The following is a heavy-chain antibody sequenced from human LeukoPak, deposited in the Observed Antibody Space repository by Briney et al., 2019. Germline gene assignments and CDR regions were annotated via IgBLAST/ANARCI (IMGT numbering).Heavy chain of an antibody. CDR3: AKNGGGLGY. CDR1: GFPFSSYS. D-gene: IGHD2-8*01. V-gene: IGHV3-23*01. CDR2: ISGDSSRK. J-gene: IGHJ4*02. Sequence: GGSLRLSCAASGFPFSSYSLNWVRQAPGKGLEWVSDISGDSSRKYYADSVKGRFTISRDNSRNTLYLQMNSLRGEDTAVYFCAKNGGGLGYWGQGTLVTVSS.